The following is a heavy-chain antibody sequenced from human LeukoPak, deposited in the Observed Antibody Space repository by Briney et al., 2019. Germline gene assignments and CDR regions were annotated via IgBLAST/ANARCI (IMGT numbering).Heavy chain of an antibody. V-gene: IGHV3-48*01. J-gene: IGHJ4*02. D-gene: IGHD6-19*01. CDR2: ISSSSSTI. Sequence: GGSLRLSCAASGFTFSSYSMNWVRQAPGKGLEWVSYISSSSSTIYYADSVKGRFTISRDNAKNSLYLQMNSLRAEDTAVYYCARDPPSSGWSFDYWGQGTLVTVSS. CDR3: ARDPPSSGWSFDY. CDR1: GFTFSSYS.